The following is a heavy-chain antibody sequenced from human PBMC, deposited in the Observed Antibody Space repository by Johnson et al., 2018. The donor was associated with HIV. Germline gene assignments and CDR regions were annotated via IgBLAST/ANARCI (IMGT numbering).Heavy chain of an antibody. CDR2: ISYDGSNK. J-gene: IGHJ3*02. CDR3: ARGLRGIAAAGTDAFDI. V-gene: IGHV3-30*03. CDR1: GFTFSSYG. D-gene: IGHD6-13*01. Sequence: QVQLVESGGGVVQPGRSLRLSCAASGFTFSSYGMHWVRQAPGKGLEWVAVISYDGSNKYNADSVKGRFTISRDNSKNTLYLQMNSLRAEDTAVYYCARGLRGIAAAGTDAFDIWGQGTMVTVSS.